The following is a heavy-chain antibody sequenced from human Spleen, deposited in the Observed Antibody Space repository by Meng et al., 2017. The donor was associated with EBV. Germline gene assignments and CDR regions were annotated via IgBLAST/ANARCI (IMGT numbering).Heavy chain of an antibody. V-gene: IGHV2-5*02. Sequence: QITLQESGPTLVKPTQTLTLTCTFPGFSLSTRGVVVGWIRQPPGKALEWLALIYWDDDKRYSPSLKSRLTITKDTSKNQVVLTMTNMDPVDAATYYCAHIVAARPFDYWGQGTLVTVSS. CDR1: GFSLSTRGVV. CDR3: AHIVAARPFDY. CDR2: IYWDDDK. D-gene: IGHD6-6*01. J-gene: IGHJ4*02.